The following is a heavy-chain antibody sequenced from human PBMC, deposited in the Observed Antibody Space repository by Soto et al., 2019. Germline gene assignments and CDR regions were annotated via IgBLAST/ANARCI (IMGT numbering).Heavy chain of an antibody. V-gene: IGHV4-31*03. CDR2: IYYSGST. CDR3: ARVVRPPPNFDY. J-gene: IGHJ4*02. CDR1: GGSISSGGYY. Sequence: SETLSLTCTVSGGSISSGGYYWSWIRQHPGKGLEWIGYIYYSGSTYYNPSLKSRVTISVDTSKNQFSLKLSSVTAADTAVYYCARVVRPPPNFDYWGQGTLVTVSS.